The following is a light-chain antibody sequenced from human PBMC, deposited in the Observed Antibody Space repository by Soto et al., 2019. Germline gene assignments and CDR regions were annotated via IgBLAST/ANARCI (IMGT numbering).Light chain of an antibody. Sequence: VMTQSPATLSVSPGERVTLSCRASQSVGGSLAWYRQKPGQAPSLLVYGASTRATGIPARFSGSGSGTEFTLAISSLQSDDFAVYYCLQYDKWPPWTFGQETKVEIK. J-gene: IGKJ1*01. CDR2: GAS. V-gene: IGKV3-15*01. CDR3: LQYDKWPPWT. CDR1: QSVGGS.